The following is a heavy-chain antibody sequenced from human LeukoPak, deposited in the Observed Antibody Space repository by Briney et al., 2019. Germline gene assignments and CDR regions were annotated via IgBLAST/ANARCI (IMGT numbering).Heavy chain of an antibody. J-gene: IGHJ4*02. CDR1: GFTFSSYA. D-gene: IGHD3-10*01. Sequence: PGGSLRLSCAASGFTFSSYAMHWVRQAPGKGLEWVAVISYAGSNKYYADSVKGRFTISRDNSKNTLSLQMNSLRAEDTAVYYCARDLYPENYSGFDYWGQGTLVTVSS. CDR3: ARDLYPENYSGFDY. V-gene: IGHV3-30*04. CDR2: ISYAGSNK.